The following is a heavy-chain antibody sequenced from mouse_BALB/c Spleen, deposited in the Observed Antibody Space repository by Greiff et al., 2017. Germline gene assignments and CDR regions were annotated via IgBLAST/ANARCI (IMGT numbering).Heavy chain of an antibody. Sequence: LVESGGGLVQPGGSLKLSCAASGFTFSSYGMSWVRQTPDKRLELVATINSNGGSTYYPDSVKGRFTISRDNAKNTLYLQMSSLKSEDTAMYYCARGGGNYRFAYWGQGTLVTVSA. J-gene: IGHJ3*01. CDR2: INSNGGST. CDR3: ARGGGNYRFAY. D-gene: IGHD2-1*01. V-gene: IGHV5-6-3*01. CDR1: GFTFSSYG.